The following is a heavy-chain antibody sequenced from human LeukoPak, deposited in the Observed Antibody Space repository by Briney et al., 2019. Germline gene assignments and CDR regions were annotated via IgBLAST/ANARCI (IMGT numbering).Heavy chain of an antibody. CDR1: AGSISTYY. D-gene: IGHD3-10*01. Sequence: SETLSLTCTVSAGSISTYYWSWIRQPPGKGLDWIGYIHYSGSTNYNPSLKSRVTISVDTSKNQFFLKLSSVTAADTAVYYCARVGFRTAFDIWGQGTMGTVSS. V-gene: IGHV4-59*01. CDR2: IHYSGST. J-gene: IGHJ3*02. CDR3: ARVGFRTAFDI.